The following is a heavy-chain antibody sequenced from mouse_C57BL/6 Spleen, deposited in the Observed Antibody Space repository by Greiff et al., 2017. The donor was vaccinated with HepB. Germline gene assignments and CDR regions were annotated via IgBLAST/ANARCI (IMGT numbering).Heavy chain of an antibody. J-gene: IGHJ1*03. CDR1: GYTFTDYN. CDR2: INPNNGGT. Sequence: VQLKQSGPELVKPGASVKMSCKASGYTFTDYNMHWVKQSHGKSLEWIGYINPNNGGTSYNQKFKGKATLTVNKSSSTAYMELRSLTSEDSAVYYCASHSNYVDWYFDVWGTGTTVTVSS. V-gene: IGHV1-22*01. D-gene: IGHD2-5*01. CDR3: ASHSNYVDWYFDV.